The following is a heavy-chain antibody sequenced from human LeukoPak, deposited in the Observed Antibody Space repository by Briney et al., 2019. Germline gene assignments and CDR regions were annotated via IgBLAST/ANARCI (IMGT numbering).Heavy chain of an antibody. CDR3: ATTTDKIIVGATTRDYYFDY. J-gene: IGHJ4*02. Sequence: ASVKVSCKASGYTFSSYAISWVRQAPGQGLEWMGGIIPIFGTANYAQKFQGRVTITTDESTSTAYMELSSLRSEDTAVYYCATTTDKIIVGATTRDYYFDYWGQGTLVTVSS. CDR2: IIPIFGTA. D-gene: IGHD1-26*01. V-gene: IGHV1-69*05. CDR1: GYTFSSYA.